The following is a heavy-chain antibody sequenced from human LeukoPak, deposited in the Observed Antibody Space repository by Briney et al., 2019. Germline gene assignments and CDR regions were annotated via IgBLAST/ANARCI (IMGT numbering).Heavy chain of an antibody. CDR1: GGSISSGGYS. CDR2: IYHSGST. V-gene: IGHV4-30-2*01. J-gene: IGHJ6*02. Sequence: SQTLSLTCAVSGGSISSGGYSWSWIRQPPGKGLEWIGYIYHSGSTYYNPSLKSRVTISVDTSKNQFSLKLSSVTAADTAVYYCATTHLYYYGMDVWGQGTTLTVSS. CDR3: ATTHLYYYGMDV.